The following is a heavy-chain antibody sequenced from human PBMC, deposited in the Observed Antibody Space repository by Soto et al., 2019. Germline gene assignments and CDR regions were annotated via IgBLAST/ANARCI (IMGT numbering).Heavy chain of an antibody. CDR1: AGSIGSYY. CDR2: IYYSWST. V-gene: IGHV4-59*01. J-gene: IGHJ5*02. CDR3: ARIIGDCSGGGCYYALFDL. Sequence: SETLSLTSTVSAGSIGSYYGSWVRHPPRKGMESIGYIYYSWSTTYNPSLKSRVSISVDTSKDQFSLWLSCVTAADRAVYYCARIIGDCSGGGCYYALFDLWGRGTLVTVSS. D-gene: IGHD2-15*01.